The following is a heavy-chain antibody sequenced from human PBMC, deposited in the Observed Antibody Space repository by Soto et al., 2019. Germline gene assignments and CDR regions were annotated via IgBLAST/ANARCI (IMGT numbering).Heavy chain of an antibody. CDR2: ISGSGGST. V-gene: IGHV3-23*01. CDR1: GFTFSSYA. Sequence: EVQLLESGGGLVQPGGSLRLSCAASGFTFSSYAMSWVRQAPGKGLEWVAAISGSGGSTYYADSVKGRFTISRDNSKNTLYLQMNSLRAEDTAVYYCAKDRVVVVPAAISPPWYYGMDVWGQGTTVTVSS. CDR3: AKDRVVVVPAAISPPWYYGMDV. D-gene: IGHD2-2*02. J-gene: IGHJ6*02.